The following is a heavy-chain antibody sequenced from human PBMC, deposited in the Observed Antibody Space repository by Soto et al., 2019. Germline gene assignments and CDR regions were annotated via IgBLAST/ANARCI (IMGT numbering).Heavy chain of an antibody. D-gene: IGHD3-22*01. V-gene: IGHV3-23*01. CDR1: GFTFNSYA. CDR2: ISGSGGST. J-gene: IGHJ3*02. Sequence: SLRLSCAASGFTFNSYAMSWVRQAPGKGLEWVSAISGSGGSTYYADSVKGRFTISRDNSKNTLYLQMNSLRAEDTAVYYCAKDRESITMIVVVITTSAFDIWGQGTMVTVSS. CDR3: AKDRESITMIVVVITTSAFDI.